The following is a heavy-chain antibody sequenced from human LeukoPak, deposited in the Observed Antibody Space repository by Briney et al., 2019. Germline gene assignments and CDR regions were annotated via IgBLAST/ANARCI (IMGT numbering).Heavy chain of an antibody. V-gene: IGHV3-30*02. CDR2: IWYDGSNK. J-gene: IGHJ6*02. CDR3: AKDSIVVVPAAMKGPDYYYYYGMDV. D-gene: IGHD2-2*01. Sequence: PGGSLSLSCAASGFTFSTYGMHWVRQAPGKGLEWVAVIWYDGSNKYYADSVKGRFTISRDNSKNTLYLQMNSLRAEDTAVYYCAKDSIVVVPAAMKGPDYYYYYGMDVWGQGTTVTVSS. CDR1: GFTFSTYG.